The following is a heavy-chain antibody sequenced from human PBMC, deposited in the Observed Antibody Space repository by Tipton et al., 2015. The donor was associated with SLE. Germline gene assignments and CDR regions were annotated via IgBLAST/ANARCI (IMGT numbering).Heavy chain of an antibody. CDR3: ARGGGFDAFDI. D-gene: IGHD2-15*01. Sequence: LRLSCAVYGGSFSGYYWNWIRQPPGKGLEWIGEINHSGSTNYNPSLKSRVTISVDTSKNQFSLKLSSVTAADTAVYYCARGGGFDAFDIWGQGTMVTVSS. V-gene: IGHV4-34*01. CDR2: INHSGST. CDR1: GGSFSGYY. J-gene: IGHJ3*02.